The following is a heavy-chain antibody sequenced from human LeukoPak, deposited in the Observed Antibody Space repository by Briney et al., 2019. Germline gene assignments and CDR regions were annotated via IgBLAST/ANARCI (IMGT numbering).Heavy chain of an antibody. Sequence: MASETLSLTCTVSGGSISSSSYYWGRIRQPPGKGLEWIGSIYYSGSTYYNPSLKSRVTISVDTSKNQFSLKLSSVTAADTAVYYCARTGPGTKQQNFDYWGQGTLVTVSS. V-gene: IGHV4-39*01. J-gene: IGHJ4*02. CDR3: ARTGPGTKQQNFDY. D-gene: IGHD1-14*01. CDR1: GGSISSSSYY. CDR2: IYYSGST.